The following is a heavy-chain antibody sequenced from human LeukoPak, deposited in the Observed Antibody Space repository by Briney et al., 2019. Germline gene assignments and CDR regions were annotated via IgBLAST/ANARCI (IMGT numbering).Heavy chain of an antibody. CDR1: GFTFSSYA. J-gene: IGHJ4*02. Sequence: GGSLRLSCAASGFTFSSYAMHWVRQAPGKELEWVAVISYDGSNKYYADSVKGRFTISRDNSKNTLYLQMNSLRAEDTAVYYCARSVRDIVVVTAIIDYWGQGTLVTVSS. D-gene: IGHD2-21*02. V-gene: IGHV3-30*04. CDR3: ARSVRDIVVVTAIIDY. CDR2: ISYDGSNK.